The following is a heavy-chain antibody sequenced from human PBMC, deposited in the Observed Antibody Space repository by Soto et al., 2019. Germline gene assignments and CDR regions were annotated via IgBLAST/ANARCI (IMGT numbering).Heavy chain of an antibody. CDR2: IWYDGSNK. CDR3: ARPPLPDGYGGNSSPFDY. V-gene: IGHV3-33*01. D-gene: IGHD2-21*02. CDR1: GFTFSSYG. J-gene: IGHJ4*02. Sequence: QVQLVESGGGVVQPGRSLRLSCAASGFTFSSYGMHWVRQAPGKGLEWVAVIWYDGSNKYYADSVKGRFTISRDNSKNTLYLQMNSLRAEDTAMYYCARPPLPDGYGGNSSPFDYWGQGTLVTVSS.